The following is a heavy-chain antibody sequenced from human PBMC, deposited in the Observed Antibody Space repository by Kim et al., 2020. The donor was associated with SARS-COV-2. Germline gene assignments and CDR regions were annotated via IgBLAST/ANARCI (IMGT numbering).Heavy chain of an antibody. CDR1: GGSMSSFIW. CDR3: ARVDARSLIFHL. J-gene: IGHJ5*02. D-gene: IGHD3-16*02. CDR2: IYHSGST. V-gene: IGHV4-4*02. Sequence: SETLSHTCTVSGGSMSSFIWWSWVRQPPGQGLEWIGGIYHSGSTSYNPSLKSRVTMSLDKSKNQLSLRLTSVTAADTAVYSCARVDARSLIFHLWGQGTLVTVSS.